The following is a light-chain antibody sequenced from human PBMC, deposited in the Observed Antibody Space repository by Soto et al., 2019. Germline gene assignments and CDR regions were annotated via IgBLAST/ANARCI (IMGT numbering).Light chain of an antibody. CDR2: DAS. V-gene: IGKV3-20*01. CDR3: QQYASSPRT. J-gene: IGKJ1*01. CDR1: QSVSGSY. Sequence: EIMLTQAPGTLSLSPGDRATLSCRASQSVSGSYLAWYQQKPGQAPRLLIYDASSGATGIPDRFSGSGSGTDFTLTISRLEPEDFAVYYCQQYASSPRTFGQGTKVDIK.